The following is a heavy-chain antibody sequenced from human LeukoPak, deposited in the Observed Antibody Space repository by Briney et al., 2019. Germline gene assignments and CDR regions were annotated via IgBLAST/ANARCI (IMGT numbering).Heavy chain of an antibody. V-gene: IGHV3-49*03. Sequence: GGSLRLSCTASGFTFGDYAMSWFRQAPGKGLEWVGFIRSKAYGGTTEYAASVKGRFTISRDDSKSIAYLQMNSLKTEDTAVYYCTSPGSGSYFRVAFDIWGQGTMVTVSS. CDR3: TSPGSGSYFRVAFDI. CDR1: GFTFGDYA. D-gene: IGHD1-26*01. CDR2: IRSKAYGGTT. J-gene: IGHJ3*02.